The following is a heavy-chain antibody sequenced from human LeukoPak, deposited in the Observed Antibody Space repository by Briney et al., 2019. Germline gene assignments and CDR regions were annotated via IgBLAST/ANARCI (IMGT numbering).Heavy chain of an antibody. CDR2: IYYSGST. Sequence: PSETLSLTCADPGGSISSYYWCWSRQPPREGLGWRGYIYYSGSTNHNPSLKSRVTISVDTSKNQFSLKLSSVTAADTAVYYCAREVVRGVLYYFDYWGQGTLVTVSS. D-gene: IGHD3-10*01. CDR3: AREVVRGVLYYFDY. CDR1: GGSISSYY. J-gene: IGHJ4*02. V-gene: IGHV4-59*01.